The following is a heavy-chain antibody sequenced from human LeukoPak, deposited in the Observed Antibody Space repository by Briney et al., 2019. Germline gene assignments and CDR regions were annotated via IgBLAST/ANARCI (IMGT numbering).Heavy chain of an antibody. D-gene: IGHD2-2*01. CDR1: GYSFTSYW. Sequence: GESLQISCKGSGYSFTSYWIGWVRQMPGKGLEWMGTIYPGDSDTRYSPSFQGQVTISVDKSISTAYLQWSSLKASDTAIYYCAKIDRQYCSRSSCYALDYWGQGTQVTVSS. J-gene: IGHJ4*02. CDR3: AKIDRQYCSRSSCYALDY. V-gene: IGHV5-51*01. CDR2: IYPGDSDT.